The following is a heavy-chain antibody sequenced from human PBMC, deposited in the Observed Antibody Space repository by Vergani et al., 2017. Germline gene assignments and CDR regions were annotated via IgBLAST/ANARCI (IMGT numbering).Heavy chain of an antibody. J-gene: IGHJ6*02. CDR3: ARTSPLRGSPKYGMDV. CDR1: GFTFDDYA. D-gene: IGHD3-16*01. CDR2: ISWNSGSI. V-gene: IGHV3-9*01. Sequence: EVQLVESGGGLVQPGRSLRLSCAASGFTFDDYAMHWVRQAPGKGLEWVSGISWNSGSIGYADSVKGRFTISRDNAKNSLYLQMNSLRAEDTALYYCARTSPLRGSPKYGMDVWGQGTTVTVSS.